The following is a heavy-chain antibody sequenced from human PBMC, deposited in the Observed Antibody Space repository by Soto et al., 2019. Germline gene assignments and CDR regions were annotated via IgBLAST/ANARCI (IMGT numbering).Heavy chain of an antibody. CDR1: GGSISSYY. V-gene: IGHV4-59*01. Sequence: QVQLQESGPGLVKPSETLSLTCTVSGGSISSYYWSWIRQPPGKGLEWIGYIYYSGSTNYNPSLKSRVTISVDTSKNQFSLKLSSVTAADTAVYYCARGSNYDFWTYYYGMDVWGQGTTVTVSS. CDR3: ARGSNYDFWTYYYGMDV. CDR2: IYYSGST. D-gene: IGHD3-3*01. J-gene: IGHJ6*02.